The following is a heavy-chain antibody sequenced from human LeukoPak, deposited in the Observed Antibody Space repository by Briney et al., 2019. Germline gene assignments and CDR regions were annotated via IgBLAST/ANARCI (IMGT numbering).Heavy chain of an antibody. CDR2: FDPEDGET. J-gene: IGHJ4*02. D-gene: IGHD5-12*01. Sequence: ASVKVSCKVSGYTLTELSMHWVRQAPGKGLEWMGGFDPEDGETIYAQKFQGRVTMTEDTSTDTAYMELSSLRSEDTAVYYCATELATLKTIARHYWGQGTLVTVSS. CDR3: ATELATLKTIARHY. V-gene: IGHV1-24*01. CDR1: GYTLTELS.